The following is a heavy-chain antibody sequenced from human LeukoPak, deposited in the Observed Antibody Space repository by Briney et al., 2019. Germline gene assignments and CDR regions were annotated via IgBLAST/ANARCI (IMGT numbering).Heavy chain of an antibody. V-gene: IGHV3-30*04. CDR2: ISYDGSNK. CDR1: GFTVSSYA. D-gene: IGHD3-10*01. J-gene: IGHJ4*02. CDR3: ARVFMVRGVGIDY. Sequence: LSGRSLRLSCAASGFTVSSYAMHWVRQTPGKGLEWVAVISYDGSNKYYADSVKGRFTISRDNSKNTLYLQMNSLRAEDTAVYYCARVFMVRGVGIDYWGQGTLVTVSS.